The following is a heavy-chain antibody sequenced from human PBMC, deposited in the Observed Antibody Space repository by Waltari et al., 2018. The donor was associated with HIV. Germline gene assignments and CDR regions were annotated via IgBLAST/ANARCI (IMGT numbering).Heavy chain of an antibody. J-gene: IGHJ4*02. CDR2: IRSSGYTM. V-gene: IGHV3-48*01. D-gene: IGHD2-15*01. CDR1: GFAFTTYS. Sequence: EVQLVESGGSLVQPGGSLRLSCTASGFAFTTYSFNWVRQPPGMGLEVISYIRSSGYTMYYADSVKGRFTISRDKAKNSLYLQMNSLRPEDTAVYYCASPAQAEGYWGQGTLVTVSS. CDR3: ASPAQAEGY.